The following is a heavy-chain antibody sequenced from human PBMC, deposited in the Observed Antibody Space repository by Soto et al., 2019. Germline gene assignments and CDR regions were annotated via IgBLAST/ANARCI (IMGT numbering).Heavy chain of an antibody. CDR2: IYYSGST. J-gene: IGHJ4*02. Sequence: QLQLQESGPGLVKPSETLSLTCTVSGGSISSSSYYWGWIRQPPGKGLEWIGSIYYSGSTYYNPSLKSRVTISVDTSKNQFSLKLSSVTAADTAVYYCARIPFGVVISPGVDYWGQGTLVTVSS. CDR3: ARIPFGVVISPGVDY. D-gene: IGHD3-3*01. V-gene: IGHV4-39*01. CDR1: GGSISSSSYY.